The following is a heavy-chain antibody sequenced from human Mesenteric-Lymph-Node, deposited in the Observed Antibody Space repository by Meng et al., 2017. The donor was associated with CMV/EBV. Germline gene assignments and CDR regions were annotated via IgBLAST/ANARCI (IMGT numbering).Heavy chain of an antibody. V-gene: IGHV3-9*01. J-gene: IGHJ4*02. CDR3: ARDGDYYDSSGYSSLDY. CDR1: GVTFGDYA. D-gene: IGHD3-22*01. CDR2: IDSNSDII. Sequence: SLKISCADSGVTFGDYAMHWVRQAPGKGPEWVSGIDSNSDIIGYADSVKGRFIISRDNAKNSLYLQMNSLRAEDTAVYYCARDGDYYDSSGYSSLDYWGQGTLVTVSS.